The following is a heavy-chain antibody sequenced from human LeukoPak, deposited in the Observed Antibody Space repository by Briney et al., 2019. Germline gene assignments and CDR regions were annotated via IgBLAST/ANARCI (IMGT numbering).Heavy chain of an antibody. Sequence: SETLSLTCAVYGGSFSGYYWSWIRQPPGKGLEWIGVINHSGSTNYNPSLKSRVTISVDTSKNQFSLKLSSVTAADTAVYYCASDSSSWYGDWFDPWGQGTLVTVSS. CDR3: ASDSSSWYGDWFDP. CDR2: INHSGST. V-gene: IGHV4-34*01. CDR1: GGSFSGYY. D-gene: IGHD6-13*01. J-gene: IGHJ5*02.